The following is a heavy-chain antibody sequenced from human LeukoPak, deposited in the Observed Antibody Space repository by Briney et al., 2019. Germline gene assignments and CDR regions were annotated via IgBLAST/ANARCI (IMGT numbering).Heavy chain of an antibody. CDR2: ISYDGSNK. CDR3: AKDDPQYCSSVNCLGGY. CDR1: GFTFRNFG. D-gene: IGHD2-2*01. V-gene: IGHV3-30*18. Sequence: GGSLRLSCAVSGFTFRNFGLHWVRQAPGQGLDWVALISYDGSNKNYADSVKGRFTISRDNSKNTLYLQMNSLRAEDTAVYYCAKDDPQYCSSVNCLGGYWGQGTLVTVSS. J-gene: IGHJ4*02.